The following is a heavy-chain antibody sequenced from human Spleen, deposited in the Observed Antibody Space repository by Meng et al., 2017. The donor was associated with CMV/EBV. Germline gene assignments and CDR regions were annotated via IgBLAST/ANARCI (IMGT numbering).Heavy chain of an antibody. CDR2: IIPIFGTA. J-gene: IGHJ6*02. CDR3: ARETGGSYYYYYGMDV. CDR1: GTFSSYA. D-gene: IGHD3-10*01. Sequence: GTFSSYAISWVRQAPGQGLEWMGGIIPIFGTANDEQKLQGRVTITKDESTSTAYMELSSLRSEDTAVYYCARETGGSYYYYYGMDVWGQGTTVTVSS. V-gene: IGHV1-69*05.